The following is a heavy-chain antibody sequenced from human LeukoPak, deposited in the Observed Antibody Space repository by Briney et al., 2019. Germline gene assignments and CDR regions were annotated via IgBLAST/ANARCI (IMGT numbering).Heavy chain of an antibody. CDR2: MNPNSGNT. CDR1: GYTFTSYD. D-gene: IGHD6-13*01. Sequence: ASVKVSCKASGYTFTSYDINWVRQATGQGLEWMGWMNPNSGNTGYAQKFQGRVTMTRNTSISTAYMELSSLRSEDTAVYYCARGPPYSSSWFSYYYCYYMDVWGKGTTVTVSS. J-gene: IGHJ6*03. CDR3: ARGPPYSSSWFSYYYCYYMDV. V-gene: IGHV1-8*01.